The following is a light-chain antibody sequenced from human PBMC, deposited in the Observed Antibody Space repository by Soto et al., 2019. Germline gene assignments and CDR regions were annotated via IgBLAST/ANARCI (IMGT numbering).Light chain of an antibody. CDR2: VVS. CDR3: LQHDTYPLT. Sequence: DTQMTQSPSSLSASVGDRVTITCRSIECIRHGLLECYQQQPGKAPTFLIYVVSTLQSGVPSRFSGSGSGTEFTLTISSLQPEDLATYYCLQHDTYPLTFGQGTKLEIK. J-gene: IGKJ1*01. V-gene: IGKV1-17*01. CDR1: ECIRHG.